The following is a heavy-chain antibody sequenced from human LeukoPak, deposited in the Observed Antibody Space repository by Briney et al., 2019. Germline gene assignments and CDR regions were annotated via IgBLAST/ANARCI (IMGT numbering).Heavy chain of an antibody. Sequence: GGSLRLSCAASGFTFSSYSMNWVRQAPGKGLEWGSSISSSSSYIYYADSVKGRFTISRDNAKNSLYLQMNSLRAEDTAVYYCARAASITMVRGVFDYWGQGTLVTVSS. J-gene: IGHJ4*02. V-gene: IGHV3-21*01. CDR3: ARAASITMVRGVFDY. D-gene: IGHD3-10*01. CDR1: GFTFSSYS. CDR2: ISSSSSYI.